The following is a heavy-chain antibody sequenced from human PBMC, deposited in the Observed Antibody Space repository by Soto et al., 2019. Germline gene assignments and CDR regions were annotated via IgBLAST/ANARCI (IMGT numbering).Heavy chain of an antibody. CDR3: ARDKDRQQLGGNYYYGIDV. V-gene: IGHV1-69*12. Sequence: QVQLVQSGAEVKKPRSSVTVSCKASGGTFGNSAISWVRQAPGQGLEWMGGIIPIFSTPDYAQKFQGRVTITADESTTTAYMELTSLKSEDTAVYYCARDKDRQQLGGNYYYGIDVWGQGTTVTVSS. CDR2: IIPIFSTP. D-gene: IGHD2-15*01. J-gene: IGHJ6*02. CDR1: GGTFGNSA.